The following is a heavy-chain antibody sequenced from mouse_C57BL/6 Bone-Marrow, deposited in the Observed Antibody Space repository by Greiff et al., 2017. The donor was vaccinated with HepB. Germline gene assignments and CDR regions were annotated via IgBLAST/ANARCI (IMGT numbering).Heavy chain of an antibody. D-gene: IGHD2-1*01. CDR2: IRSKSSNYAT. J-gene: IGHJ1*01. CDR3: VREAGLYYGNPFAY. V-gene: IGHV10-3*01. Sequence: EVQLVESGGGLVQPKGSLKLSCAASGFTFNTYAMHWVRQAPGKGLEWVARIRSKSSNYATYYADSVKDRFTISRDDSQSMLYLQMNNLKTEDTAMYYCVREAGLYYGNPFAYWGQGTTVTVSS. CDR1: GFTFNTYA.